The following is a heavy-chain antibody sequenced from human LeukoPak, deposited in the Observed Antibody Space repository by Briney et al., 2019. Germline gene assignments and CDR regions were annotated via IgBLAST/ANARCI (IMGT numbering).Heavy chain of an antibody. CDR3: ATRVVGATPNYYYYLDV. J-gene: IGHJ6*03. CDR1: GYTLTELS. V-gene: IGHV1-24*01. Sequence: ASVKVSCKVSGYTLTELSMHWVRQAPGKGLEWMGRFDPEDGDTIYAQKFQGRVTMTEDTSTDTAYMELSSLRSEDTAVYYCATRVVGATPNYYYYLDVWGKGTTVTISS. CDR2: FDPEDGDT. D-gene: IGHD1-26*01.